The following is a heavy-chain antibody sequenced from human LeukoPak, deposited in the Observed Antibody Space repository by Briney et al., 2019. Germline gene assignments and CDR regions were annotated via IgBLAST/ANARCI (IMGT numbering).Heavy chain of an antibody. D-gene: IGHD3-3*01. CDR3: ASYFGYRQARDH. J-gene: IGHJ4*02. CDR1: GYTFTSYG. Sequence: GASVKVSCKASGYTFTSYGISWVRQAPGQGLEWMGWISAYNVNTNHAQKLQCRVTMTREPSTSTAHHELSSPGSDDTAVYYCASYFGYRQARDHWGQGTLVSVSS. V-gene: IGHV1-18*01. CDR2: ISAYNVNT.